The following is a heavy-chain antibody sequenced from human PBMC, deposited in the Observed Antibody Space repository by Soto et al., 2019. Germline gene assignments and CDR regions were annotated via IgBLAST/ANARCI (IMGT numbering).Heavy chain of an antibody. V-gene: IGHV3-15*01. CDR2: IKSKGNSWAT. J-gene: IGHJ4*02. CDR1: GFTFSNAW. Sequence: GGSLRLSCAASGFTFSNAWMSWVRQAPGKGLEWVGRIKSKGNSWATYYAAPVKGRFTISRDDSKNTAYLQMNSLKTEDTAVYFCTSYDYGDYIIDYWGQGTLVTVSS. D-gene: IGHD4-17*01. CDR3: TSYDYGDYIIDY.